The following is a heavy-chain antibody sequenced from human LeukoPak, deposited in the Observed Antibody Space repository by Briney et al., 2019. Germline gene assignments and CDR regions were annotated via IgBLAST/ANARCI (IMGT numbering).Heavy chain of an antibody. CDR2: ISYDGSNK. Sequence: GGSLRLSCAASGFTFSSYGMHWVRQAPGKGLEWVAVISYDGSNKYYADSVKGRFTISRDNSKNTLYLQMNSLRAEDTAVYYCAKDSGGYTYVFDYWGQGTLVTASS. CDR3: AKDSGGYTYVFDY. D-gene: IGHD5-18*01. V-gene: IGHV3-30*18. J-gene: IGHJ4*02. CDR1: GFTFSSYG.